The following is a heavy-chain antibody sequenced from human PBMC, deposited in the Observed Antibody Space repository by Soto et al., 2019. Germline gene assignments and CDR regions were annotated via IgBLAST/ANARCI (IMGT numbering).Heavy chain of an antibody. CDR3: AKSSDSSGYYYSDAFDI. J-gene: IGHJ3*02. V-gene: IGHV3-30*18. Sequence: GGSLRLSCAASGFTFSSYGMHWVRQAPGKRLEWVAVISYDGSNKYYADSVKGRFTISRDNSKNTLYLQMNSLRAEDTAVYYCAKSSDSSGYYYSDAFDIWGQGTMVTVSS. D-gene: IGHD3-22*01. CDR1: GFTFSSYG. CDR2: ISYDGSNK.